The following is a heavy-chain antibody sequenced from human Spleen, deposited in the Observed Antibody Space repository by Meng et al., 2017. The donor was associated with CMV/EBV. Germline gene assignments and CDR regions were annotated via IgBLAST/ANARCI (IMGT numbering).Heavy chain of an antibody. CDR3: ARANCSNGICYSSKVFDY. Sequence: FSNSRYYWDWIRQPPGKGLQWIGSINYSGSTYYNPSPKSRVTISIDSSKNQFSLNLRSVTAADTAVYYCARANCSNGICYSSKVFDYWGQGTLVTVSS. CDR2: INYSGST. CDR1: FSNSRYY. D-gene: IGHD2-8*01. J-gene: IGHJ4*02. V-gene: IGHV4-39*07.